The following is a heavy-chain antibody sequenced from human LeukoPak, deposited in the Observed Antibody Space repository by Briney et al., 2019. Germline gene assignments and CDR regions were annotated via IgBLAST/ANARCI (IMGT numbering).Heavy chain of an antibody. CDR1: GFTFNNYD. Sequence: GALRLSCATAGFTFNNYDMDGVRQCTGKGLEGVSAIGPGGDTYYSGAVEGRFTISRENAKNSLSLQMHSLGAGDTAVYYCARSVPGGSGWTGSIDYWGQGILVTVSS. J-gene: IGHJ4*02. CDR3: ARSVPGGSGWTGSIDY. CDR2: IGPGGDT. V-gene: IGHV3-13*01. D-gene: IGHD6-19*01.